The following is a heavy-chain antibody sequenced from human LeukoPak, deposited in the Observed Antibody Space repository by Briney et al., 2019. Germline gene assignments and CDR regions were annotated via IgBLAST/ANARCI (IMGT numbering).Heavy chain of an antibody. CDR1: GGSISSYY. D-gene: IGHD6-13*01. CDR3: ARDGEGVAAAGTFDQ. CDR2: IYNSGST. J-gene: IGHJ4*02. V-gene: IGHV4-59*01. Sequence: SETLSLTCTVSGGSISSYYWGWIRQPPGKGLEWIGYIYNSGSTNYNPSLRSRVTVSIDTSKNQFSLKLSSATAADTAVYYCARDGEGVAAAGTFDQWGQGTLVSVSS.